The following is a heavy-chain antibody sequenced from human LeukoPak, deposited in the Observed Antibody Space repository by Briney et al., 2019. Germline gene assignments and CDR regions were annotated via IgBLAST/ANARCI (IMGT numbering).Heavy chain of an antibody. J-gene: IGHJ4*02. Sequence: PGGSLRLSWAASGFTFSSYPMHWVRQAPGKGLEWVAVISYDGSEKHYADPVKGRFTISRDNSKNTLYLQMNSLRAEDTAVYYCAREGSSGYYPYWGQGILVTVSS. CDR2: ISYDGSEK. CDR1: GFTFSSYP. CDR3: AREGSSGYYPY. D-gene: IGHD3-22*01. V-gene: IGHV3-30-3*01.